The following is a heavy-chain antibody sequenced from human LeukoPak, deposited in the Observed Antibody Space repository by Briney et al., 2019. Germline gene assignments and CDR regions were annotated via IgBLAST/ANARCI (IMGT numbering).Heavy chain of an antibody. CDR2: IYYSGST. J-gene: IGHJ4*02. CDR1: GGSISSSGYY. V-gene: IGHV4-39*01. Sequence: SETLSLTCTVSGGSISSSGYYWGWIRQPPGKGLEWIGSIYYSGSTYYNPSLKSRVTISVDTSKNQFSLKLSSVTAADTAVYYCARHRTYCSGGSCYFPPFDYWGQGTLVTVSS. D-gene: IGHD2-15*01. CDR3: ARHRTYCSGGSCYFPPFDY.